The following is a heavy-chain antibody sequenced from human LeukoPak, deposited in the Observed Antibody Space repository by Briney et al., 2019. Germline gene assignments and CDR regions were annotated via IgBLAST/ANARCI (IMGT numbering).Heavy chain of an antibody. D-gene: IGHD4-11*01. CDR2: IYYTGNT. V-gene: IGHV4-4*02. CDR1: GGSITSSNW. CDR3: AKSNAWDWFDP. J-gene: IGHJ5*02. Sequence: SGTLSLTCAVSGGSITSSNWWSWVRQPPGKGLEWIGEIYYTGNTNYNPSLKSRVTISVDKSNDQFSLNLSSVTAADTAVYYCAKSNAWDWFDPWGQGTLVTVSS.